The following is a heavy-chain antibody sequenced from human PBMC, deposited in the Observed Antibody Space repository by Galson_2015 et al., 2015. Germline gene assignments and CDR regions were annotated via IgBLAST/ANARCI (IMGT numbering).Heavy chain of an antibody. CDR1: GGSISSSSYY. D-gene: IGHD4-17*01. CDR3: ARHRGTTVITGTNI. V-gene: IGHV4-39*01. CDR2: IYYSGST. J-gene: IGHJ3*02. Sequence: ETLSLTCTVSGGSISSSSYYWGWIRQPPGQGLEWIGSIYYSGSTYYNPSLKSRVTISVDTSKNQFSLKLSSVTAADTAVYYCARHRGTTVITGTNIWGQGTMVTVSS.